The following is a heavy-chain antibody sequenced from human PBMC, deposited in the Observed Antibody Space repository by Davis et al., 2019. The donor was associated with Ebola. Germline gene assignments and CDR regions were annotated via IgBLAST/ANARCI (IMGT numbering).Heavy chain of an antibody. CDR3: ARHDYGDSHFDY. CDR2: INSDGSST. J-gene: IGHJ4*02. Sequence: HTGGSLRLSCAASGFTFSDSWMHWVRQAPGKGLVWVSRINSDGSSTSYADSVKGRFTISRDNAKNTLYVQMNSLRAEDTAVYYCARHDYGDSHFDYWGQGTLVTVSS. D-gene: IGHD4-17*01. CDR1: GFTFSDSW. V-gene: IGHV3-74*01.